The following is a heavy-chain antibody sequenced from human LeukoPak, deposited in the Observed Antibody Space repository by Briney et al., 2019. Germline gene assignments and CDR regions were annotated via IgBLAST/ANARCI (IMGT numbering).Heavy chain of an antibody. J-gene: IGHJ4*02. D-gene: IGHD4/OR15-4a*01. CDR3: AKSDCGTIGCKRLHY. CDR1: GFTVSSNY. V-gene: IGHV3-23*01. Sequence: PGGSLRLSCAASGFTVSSNYMSWVRQAPGKGLEWVSGISASDGNTYYADSVKGRFTISRDNSKNTLYLQMNSLRAEDTALFYCAKSDCGTIGCKRLHYWGQGTLVTVSS. CDR2: ISASDGNT.